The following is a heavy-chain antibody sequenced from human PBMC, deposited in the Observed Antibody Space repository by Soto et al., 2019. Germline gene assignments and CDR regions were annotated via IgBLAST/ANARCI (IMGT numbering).Heavy chain of an antibody. D-gene: IGHD6-19*01. CDR1: GFTFSSYA. Sequence: QVQLVESGGGVVQPGRSLRLSCAASGFTFSSYAMHWVRQAPGKGLEWVAVISYDGSNKYYADSVKGRFTISRDNSKNTLYLQMNSLSAEDTAVYYCAGSLAVAGRGFAYWGQGTLVTVSS. V-gene: IGHV3-30-3*01. CDR3: AGSLAVAGRGFAY. CDR2: ISYDGSNK. J-gene: IGHJ4*02.